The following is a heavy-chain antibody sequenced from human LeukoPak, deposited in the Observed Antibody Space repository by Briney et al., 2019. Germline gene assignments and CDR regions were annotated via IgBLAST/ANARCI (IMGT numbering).Heavy chain of an antibody. CDR2: ISGSGGST. V-gene: IGHV3-23*01. J-gene: IGHJ4*02. CDR3: AKDQPRWFAVLGYCSGGSCYSSHFDY. D-gene: IGHD2-15*01. CDR1: GFTFSSYA. Sequence: PGGSLRLSCTASGFTFSSYAMSWVRQAPGKGLEWVSAISGSGGSTYYADSVKGRFTISRDNSKNTLYLQMNSLRAEDTAVYYCAKDQPRWFAVLGYCSGGSCYSSHFDYWGQGTLVTVSS.